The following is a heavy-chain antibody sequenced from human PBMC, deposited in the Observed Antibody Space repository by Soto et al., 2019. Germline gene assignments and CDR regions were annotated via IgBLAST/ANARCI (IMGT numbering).Heavy chain of an antibody. Sequence: QVQLVESGGGVVQPGRSLRLSCAASGFILSTYAMYWVRQAPGKGLEWVAVISYDGNNKYYADSVKGRFTISRDNSKNTLYLQMXSLRAEDTXXYXCARAGCDGGSCYTLVGLRYGMDVWGQGTTVTVSS. D-gene: IGHD2-15*01. CDR1: GFILSTYA. V-gene: IGHV3-30-3*01. CDR2: ISYDGNNK. J-gene: IGHJ6*02. CDR3: ARAGCDGGSCYTLVGLRYGMDV.